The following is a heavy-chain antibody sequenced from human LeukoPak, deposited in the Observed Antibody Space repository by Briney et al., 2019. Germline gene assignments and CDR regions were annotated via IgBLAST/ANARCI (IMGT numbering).Heavy chain of an antibody. CDR1: GFTFSNYA. J-gene: IGHJ6*03. V-gene: IGHV4-34*01. D-gene: IGHD2-8*01. CDR2: INHSGST. Sequence: GSLRLSCATSGFTFSNYALSWIRQPPGKGLEWIGEINHSGSTNYNPSLKSRVTISVDTSKNQFSLKLSSVTAADTAVYYCARGPRIVLMIHYYYYMDVWGKGTTVTVSS. CDR3: ARGPRIVLMIHYYYYMDV.